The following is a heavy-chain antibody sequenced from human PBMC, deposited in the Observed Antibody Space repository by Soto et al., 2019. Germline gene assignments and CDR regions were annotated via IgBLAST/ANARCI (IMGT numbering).Heavy chain of an antibody. D-gene: IGHD1-1*01. CDR3: VRSGDNYNLLDY. CDR2: SSNSGSFT. CDR1: GFTFSDHY. V-gene: IGHV3-11*06. Sequence: GGSLRLSCASSGFTFSDHYMSCIRQAPGKGLEWIGYSSNSGSFTRYADSVKGRFSISRDNAKNSLYLQINSLRGDDTATYFCVRSGDNYNLLDYWGQGTPVTVSS. J-gene: IGHJ4*02.